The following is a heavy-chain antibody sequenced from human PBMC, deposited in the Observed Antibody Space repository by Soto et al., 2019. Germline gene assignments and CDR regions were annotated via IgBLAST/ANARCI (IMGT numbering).Heavy chain of an antibody. CDR3: ATYGAVAGTFDYYGMDV. J-gene: IGHJ6*02. D-gene: IGHD6-19*01. Sequence: ASVKVSCKASGYTFTGYYMHWVRQAPGQGLEWMGWINPNSGGTNYAQKFQGLVTMTRDTSISTAYMELSRLRSDDTAVYYCATYGAVAGTFDYYGMDVWGQGTTVTVSS. CDR2: INPNSGGT. CDR1: GYTFTGYY. V-gene: IGHV1-2*04.